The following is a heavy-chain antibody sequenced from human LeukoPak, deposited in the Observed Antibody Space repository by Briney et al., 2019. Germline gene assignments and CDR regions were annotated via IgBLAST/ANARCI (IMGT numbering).Heavy chain of an antibody. D-gene: IGHD3-16*01. V-gene: IGHV3-21*01. CDR1: GFTFSSYS. J-gene: IGHJ4*02. CDR3: ASGPGWGEPIDY. Sequence: PGGSLRLSCAASGFTFSSYSMNWVRQAPGKGLEWVSSISSSSSYIYYADSVKGRFTISRDNAKNSLYLQMNSLRAEDTAVYYCASGPGWGEPIDYWGQGTLVTVSS. CDR2: ISSSSSYI.